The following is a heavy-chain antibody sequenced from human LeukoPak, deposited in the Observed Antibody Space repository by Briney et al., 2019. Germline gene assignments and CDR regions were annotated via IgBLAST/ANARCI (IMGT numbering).Heavy chain of an antibody. CDR2: IYDSGST. CDR3: ARERSGYGSGSYYTGPIDY. D-gene: IGHD3-10*01. CDR1: GGSISSGGYY. J-gene: IGHJ4*02. V-gene: IGHV4-30-2*01. Sequence: SETLSLTCTVSGGSISSGGYYWSWIRQPPGKGLEWIGYIYDSGSTYYNPSLKSRVTISVDRSKNQFSLKLSSVTAAGTAVYYCARERSGYGSGSYYTGPIDYWGQGTLVTVSS.